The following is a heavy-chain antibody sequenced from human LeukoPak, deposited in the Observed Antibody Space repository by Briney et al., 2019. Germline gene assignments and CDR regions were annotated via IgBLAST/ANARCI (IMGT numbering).Heavy chain of an antibody. CDR3: TKYTAYYFDY. CDR1: GYTFGDYA. Sequence: PGGSLRLSCTTSGYTFGDYAMSWFRQAPGKGLEWVGFIRNKAYGGTTEYAASVKGRFTISRDDSKSIAYLQMNGLRIEDTAVYYCTKYTAYYFDYWGQGILVSVSS. J-gene: IGHJ4*02. D-gene: IGHD2-2*02. V-gene: IGHV3-49*03. CDR2: IRNKAYGGTT.